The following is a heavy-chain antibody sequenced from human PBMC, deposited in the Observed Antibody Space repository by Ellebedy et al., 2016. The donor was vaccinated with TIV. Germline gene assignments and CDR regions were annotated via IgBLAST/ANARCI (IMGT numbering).Heavy chain of an antibody. J-gene: IGHJ5*02. Sequence: AASVKVSCKASGYTFTSYGISWVRQAPGQGLEWMGWISGYNGNTWYAQKLQGRVTMTTDTSTSTAYMELTSLRSDDTAVYYCARDNTVGGTNWFDPWGQGTLVIVSS. V-gene: IGHV1-18*04. CDR1: GYTFTSYG. CDR3: ARDNTVGGTNWFDP. CDR2: ISGYNGNT. D-gene: IGHD6-19*01.